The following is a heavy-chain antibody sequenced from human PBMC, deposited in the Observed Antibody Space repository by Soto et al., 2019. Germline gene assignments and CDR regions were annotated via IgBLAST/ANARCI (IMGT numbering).Heavy chain of an antibody. CDR1: GFAFNSHW. CDR3: ARGRLHGDYVDY. V-gene: IGHV3-74*01. Sequence: GGSLRLSCAASGFAFNSHWMHWVRQAPGKGLVWVSRINSDGTRTDYADSVKGRFTISRDNAKNSLYLQMNSLRAEDTAVYYCARGRLHGDYVDYWGQGTLVTVSS. J-gene: IGHJ4*02. D-gene: IGHD4-17*01. CDR2: INSDGTRT.